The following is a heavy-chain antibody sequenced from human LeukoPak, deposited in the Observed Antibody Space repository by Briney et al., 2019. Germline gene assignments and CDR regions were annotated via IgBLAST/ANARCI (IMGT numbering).Heavy chain of an antibody. V-gene: IGHV3-64*01. D-gene: IGHD3-10*01. Sequence: PGGSLRLSCAASGFTFSSYAMHWVRQAPGKGLEYVSAISSNGGSTYYANSVKGRFTISRDNSKNTLYLQMNSLRAEDTAVYYCAKAVRGMVREYGMDVWGQGTTVTVSS. CDR2: ISSNGGST. CDR1: GFTFSSYA. J-gene: IGHJ6*02. CDR3: AKAVRGMVREYGMDV.